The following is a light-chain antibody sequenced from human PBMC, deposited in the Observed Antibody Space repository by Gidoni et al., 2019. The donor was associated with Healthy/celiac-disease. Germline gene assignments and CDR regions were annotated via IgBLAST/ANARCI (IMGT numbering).Light chain of an antibody. Sequence: IVLSQSPGTRFLSPGERATLSCMASQSVSSSYLAWYQQKPGQAPRLLIYGASSRATGLPDRFSGSGSGTDFTFTISRLEPEDFAVYYCQQYGSSPLYTFGQGTKLEIK. CDR1: QSVSSSY. CDR2: GAS. V-gene: IGKV3-20*01. J-gene: IGKJ2*01. CDR3: QQYGSSPLYT.